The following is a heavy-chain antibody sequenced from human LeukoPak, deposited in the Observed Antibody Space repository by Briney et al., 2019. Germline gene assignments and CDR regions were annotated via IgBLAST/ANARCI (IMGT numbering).Heavy chain of an antibody. CDR3: ARARDGYNYGHDY. J-gene: IGHJ4*02. CDR1: GFIVSTNY. D-gene: IGHD5-24*01. Sequence: GGSLRLSGVGSGFIVSTNYMSWVRQAPGKGLEWVSVIYSGGSTYYADSVKGRFTISRDNSKNTLYLQMNSLRAEDTAVYYCARARDGYNYGHDYWGQGTLVTVSS. CDR2: IYSGGST. V-gene: IGHV3-53*01.